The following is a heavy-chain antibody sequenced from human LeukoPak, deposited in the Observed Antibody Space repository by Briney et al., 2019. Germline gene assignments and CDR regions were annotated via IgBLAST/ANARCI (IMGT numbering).Heavy chain of an antibody. CDR2: ISGYNGNT. Sequence: ASVKVSCKASGYTFTSYGISWVRQAPGQGLEWMGWISGYNGNTNSAQKLQGRVTMTTDTSTSTAYMELRSLRSDDTAVYYCARDSVRGVMPQFDYWGQGTLVTVSS. J-gene: IGHJ4*02. CDR1: GYTFTSYG. D-gene: IGHD3-10*01. V-gene: IGHV1-18*01. CDR3: ARDSVRGVMPQFDY.